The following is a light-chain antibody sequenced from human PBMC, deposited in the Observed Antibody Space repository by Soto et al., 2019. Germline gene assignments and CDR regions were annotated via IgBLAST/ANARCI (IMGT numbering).Light chain of an antibody. CDR3: QNYGGSPHT. J-gene: IGKJ1*01. Sequence: DILLTQSPASLSASVGERATITCRASQGIRTSLAWYQQKPGKVPKLLISAAFSLQSGIPARFSGSGSGTDFTLTISSLQPEDVAAYYCQNYGGSPHTFGQGTKVDIK. V-gene: IGKV1-27*01. CDR2: AAF. CDR1: QGIRTS.